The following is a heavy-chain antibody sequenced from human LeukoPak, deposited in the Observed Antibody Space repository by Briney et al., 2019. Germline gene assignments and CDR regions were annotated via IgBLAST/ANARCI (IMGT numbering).Heavy chain of an antibody. J-gene: IGHJ4*02. CDR2: IHSSGAT. CDR1: GFTGSNNY. D-gene: IGHD3-10*01. CDR3: AKSHYYGSGSIDY. V-gene: IGHV3-53*01. Sequence: GGSLRLSCAASGFTGSNNYVSWVRQAPGMGLEWVSAIHSSGATCYADSVKGRFTISRDTSKNALYLQVNSLRADDAALYYCAKSHYYGSGSIDYWGQGTLVTVSS.